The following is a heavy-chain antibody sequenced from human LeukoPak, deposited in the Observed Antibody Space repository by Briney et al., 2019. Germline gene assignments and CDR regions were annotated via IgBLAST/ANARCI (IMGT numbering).Heavy chain of an antibody. J-gene: IGHJ5*02. V-gene: IGHV1-69*13. CDR3: AGVTSIAAAGIGWFDP. CDR2: IIPIFGTA. D-gene: IGHD6-13*01. CDR1: GGTFSSYA. Sequence: GASVKVSCKASGGTFSSYAISWVRQAPGQGLEWMGGIIPIFGTANYAQKFQGRVTITADESTSTAYMELSRLRSEDTAVYYCAGVTSIAAAGIGWFDPWGQGTLVTVSS.